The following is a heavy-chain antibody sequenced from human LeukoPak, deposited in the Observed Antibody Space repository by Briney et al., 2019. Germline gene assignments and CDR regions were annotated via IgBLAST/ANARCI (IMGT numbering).Heavy chain of an antibody. Sequence: SETLSLTCTVSGGSISSGGYYWSWIRQPPGKGLEWIGYIYHSGSTYYNPSLKSRVTISVDRSKNQFSLKLSSVTAADTAVYYCASGGYSYGMDVWGKGTTVTVSS. V-gene: IGHV4-30-2*01. J-gene: IGHJ6*04. D-gene: IGHD5-18*01. CDR3: ASGGYSYGMDV. CDR1: GGSISSGGYY. CDR2: IYHSGST.